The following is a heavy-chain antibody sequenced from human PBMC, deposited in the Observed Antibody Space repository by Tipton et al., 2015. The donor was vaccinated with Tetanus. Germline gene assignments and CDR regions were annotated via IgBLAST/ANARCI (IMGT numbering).Heavy chain of an antibody. CDR3: AREGTVQAAPGKHFDY. CDR2: INPTDSST. CDR1: TDTFSNYY. V-gene: IGHV1-46*04. D-gene: IGHD3/OR15-3a*01. Sequence: QLVQSGAEVKKPGASVKVSCKAPTDTFSNYYMHWVRQAPGQGLERVGSINPTDSSTDYAQKLQGRITLTRDTSTSTVYMQLSSLRAEDAAVYYCAREGTVQAAPGKHFDYWGQGTLVTVSS. J-gene: IGHJ4*02.